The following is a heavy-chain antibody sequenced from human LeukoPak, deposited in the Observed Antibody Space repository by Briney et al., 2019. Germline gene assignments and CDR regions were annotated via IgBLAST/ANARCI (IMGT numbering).Heavy chain of an antibody. CDR1: GGSFSGYY. V-gene: IGHV4-34*01. CDR3: ARGLVGIRGVIGRGWFDP. D-gene: IGHD3-10*01. Sequence: SETLSLTCAVSGGSFSGYYWSWIRQPPGKGLEWIGEINHSGSTNYNPSLKSRVTISVDTSKNQFSLKLSSVTAADTAVYYCARGLVGIRGVIGRGWFDPWGQGTLVTVSS. CDR2: INHSGST. J-gene: IGHJ5*02.